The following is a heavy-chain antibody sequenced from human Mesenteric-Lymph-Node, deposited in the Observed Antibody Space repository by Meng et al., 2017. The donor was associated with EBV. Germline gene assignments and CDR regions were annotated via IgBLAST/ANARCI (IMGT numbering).Heavy chain of an antibody. V-gene: IGHV4-4*02. CDR3: GTMVARWGAENPNDY. CDR1: SGSISSSHW. D-gene: IGHD2-8*01. Sequence: QVHLHESGPGLVKPSGALSLTCAVSSGSISSSHWWSWVRQPPGKGLEWIGDIYHSGSTNYSPSLKSRVTMSMDTSNNQFSLRLTSVTAADTAVYYCGTMVARWGAENPNDYWGQGILVTVSS. CDR2: IYHSGST. J-gene: IGHJ4*02.